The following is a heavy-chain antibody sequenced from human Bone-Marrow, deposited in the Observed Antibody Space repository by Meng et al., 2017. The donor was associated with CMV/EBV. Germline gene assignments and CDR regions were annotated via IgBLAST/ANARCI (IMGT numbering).Heavy chain of an antibody. CDR3: AKDGGYYSGYFDY. Sequence: GGSLRLSCAASGFTFSSYAMHWVRQAPGKGLEWVAVISYDGSNKYYADSVKGRFTISRDNSKNMLYLQMNSLRTEDTAVYYCAKDGGYYSGYFDYWGQGTPVTVSS. J-gene: IGHJ4*02. CDR1: GFTFSSYA. V-gene: IGHV3-30-3*01. CDR2: ISYDGSNK. D-gene: IGHD3-22*01.